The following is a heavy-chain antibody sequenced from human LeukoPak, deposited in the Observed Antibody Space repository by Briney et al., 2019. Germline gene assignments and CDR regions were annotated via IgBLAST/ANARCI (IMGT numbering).Heavy chain of an antibody. V-gene: IGHV3-21*01. CDR2: ISSSSSYI. CDR1: GFTFSGYS. CDR3: ARDQTSACYDYYMDV. Sequence: GGSLRLSCAASGFTFSGYSMNWVRQAPGKGLEWVSSISSSSSYIYYADSVKGRFTISRDNAKNSLYLQMNSLRAEDTAVYYCARDQTSACYDYYMDVRGKGTTVTVSS. J-gene: IGHJ6*03.